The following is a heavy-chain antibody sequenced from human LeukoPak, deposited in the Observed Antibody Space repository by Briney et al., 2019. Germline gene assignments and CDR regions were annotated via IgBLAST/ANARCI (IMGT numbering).Heavy chain of an antibody. D-gene: IGHD6-19*01. CDR2: IIPILGIA. J-gene: IGHJ4*02. CDR3: ARDSGAVAAYFDY. Sequence: ASVKVSCKASGGTFSSYAISWVRQAPGQGLEWMGRIIPILGIANYAQKFQGRVTITADKSTGTAYMELSSLKSEDTAVYYCARDSGAVAAYFDYWGQGTLVTVSS. V-gene: IGHV1-69*04. CDR1: GGTFSSYA.